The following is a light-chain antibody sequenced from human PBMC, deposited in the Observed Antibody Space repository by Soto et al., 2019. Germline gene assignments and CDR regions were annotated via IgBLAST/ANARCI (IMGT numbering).Light chain of an antibody. Sequence: DIVMTQSPDCLTVSLGERATINCRSSQSLLYSSNNKNYLAWYQQKPGQPPKLLFYWASTRESGVPDRFSGSGSETDFTLTISSLQAEDVAVYYCQQYYSTPLTFGGGTKVEIK. CDR1: QSLLYSSNNKNY. CDR3: QQYYSTPLT. J-gene: IGKJ4*01. V-gene: IGKV4-1*01. CDR2: WAS.